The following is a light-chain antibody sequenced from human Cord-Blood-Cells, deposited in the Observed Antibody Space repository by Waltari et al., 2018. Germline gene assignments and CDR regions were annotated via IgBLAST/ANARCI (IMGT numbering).Light chain of an antibody. CDR2: AAS. J-gene: IGKJ2*01. V-gene: IGKV1-39*01. CDR1: QIISSY. CDR3: QQSYSTPYT. Sequence: DIQMTPSPSSLSQSVGARVNITCRASQIISSYLNWYQQKPGKAPKLLIYAASSLQSGVPSRFSGSGSGTDFTLTISSLQPEDFATYYCQQSYSTPYTFGQGTKLEIK.